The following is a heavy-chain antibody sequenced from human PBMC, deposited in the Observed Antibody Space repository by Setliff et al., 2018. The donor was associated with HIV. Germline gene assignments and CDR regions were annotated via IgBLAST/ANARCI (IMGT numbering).Heavy chain of an antibody. CDR2: IRPKGKSSTT. V-gene: IGHV3-72*01. D-gene: IGHD5-18*01. CDR3: TRHVDSGTYMDV. Sequence: VSGFTLSDHYMDWVRQAPGKGPEWFGRIRPKGKSSTTEYAASVKGRFTISRDDSKNSLYLQMNSLKSEDTAVYYCTRHVDSGTYMDVWGRGTTVTVSS. J-gene: IGHJ6*03. CDR1: GFTLSDHY.